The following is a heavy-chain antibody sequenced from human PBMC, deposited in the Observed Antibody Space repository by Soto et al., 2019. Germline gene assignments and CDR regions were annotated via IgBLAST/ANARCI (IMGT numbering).Heavy chain of an antibody. Sequence: QVQLVESGGGVVQPGRSLRLSCVASAFSFSSYAMHWVRQAPGKGLEWVAVISYDGNNKWYADSVKGRFTISRDKYENTLYLQMTSLRGEDTAVYYCAKNYYGAGSYLMMDDYWGQGTLVTVSA. CDR2: ISYDGNNK. J-gene: IGHJ4*02. D-gene: IGHD3-10*01. CDR1: AFSFSSYA. CDR3: AKNYYGAGSYLMMDDY. V-gene: IGHV3-30*18.